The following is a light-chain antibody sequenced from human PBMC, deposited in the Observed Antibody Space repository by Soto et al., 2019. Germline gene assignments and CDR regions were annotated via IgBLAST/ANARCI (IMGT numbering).Light chain of an antibody. Sequence: ESVLTQSPGTLSLSPGERATLSCRASQSVSSSYLAWYQQQPGQAPRLLIYGASSRATGIPDRFSGSGSGTDFTLTISRLEPEDFAVYYCQQYGSSPETFGQGPRWIS. V-gene: IGKV3-20*01. CDR3: QQYGSSPET. CDR1: QSVSSSY. J-gene: IGKJ1*01. CDR2: GAS.